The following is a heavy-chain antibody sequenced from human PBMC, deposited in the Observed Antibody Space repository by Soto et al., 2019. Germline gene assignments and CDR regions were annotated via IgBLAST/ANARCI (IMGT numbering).Heavy chain of an antibody. CDR1: GYSFTSYW. CDR3: ARGAPYSSSSGYYYGMDV. D-gene: IGHD6-6*01. V-gene: IGHV5-51*01. CDR2: IYPGDSDT. Sequence: GESVKISFKGSGYSFTSYWIGWVRQMPGKGLEWMGIIYPGDSDTRYSPSFQGQVTISADKSIITAYLQWSSLKASDTAMYYCARGAPYSSSSGYYYGMDVWGQGTTVTVSS. J-gene: IGHJ6*02.